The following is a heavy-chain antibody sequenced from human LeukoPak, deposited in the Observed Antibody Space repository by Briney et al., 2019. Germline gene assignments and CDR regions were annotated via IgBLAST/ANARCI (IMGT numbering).Heavy chain of an antibody. Sequence: SETLSLTCTVSGGSISSSSYYWTWIRQPPGKGLEWIGHISNTGSTNYNPSLKRRVTISVDRPKRQLFLNLTSVTAADTAVYYCARVFIASPHNWFDPWGQGTLVTVSS. CDR3: ARVFIASPHNWFDP. V-gene: IGHV4-61*01. J-gene: IGHJ5*02. D-gene: IGHD2-15*01. CDR2: ISNTGST. CDR1: GGSISSSSYY.